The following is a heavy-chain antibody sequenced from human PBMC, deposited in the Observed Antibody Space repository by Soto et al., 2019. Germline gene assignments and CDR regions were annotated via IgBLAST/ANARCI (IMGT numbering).Heavy chain of an antibody. Sequence: QLQLQESGSGLVKPSQTLSLTCAVSGGSISSGGYSWSWIRQPPGKGLESIGYIYHSGSTYYNPSLERRVTISVDRSKNQCSLKLSSVTAADTAVYYCARGMTTVTTFDYWGQGTLVTVSS. CDR2: IYHSGST. V-gene: IGHV4-30-2*01. CDR1: GGSISSGGYS. J-gene: IGHJ4*02. CDR3: ARGMTTVTTFDY. D-gene: IGHD4-17*01.